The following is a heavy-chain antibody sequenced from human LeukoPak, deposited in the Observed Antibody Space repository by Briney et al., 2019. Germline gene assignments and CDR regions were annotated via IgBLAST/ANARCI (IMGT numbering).Heavy chain of an antibody. V-gene: IGHV3-7*01. J-gene: IGHJ4*02. CDR3: ARDHQWSSDY. Sequence: GGSLRLFCAASGFALSSHWMCWVRQAPGKGVEWVANIKPDGSAKYYVDSVKGRFTISRDNAKNSLYLQMDGLRAEDTALYYCARDHQWSSDYWGQGALVTVSS. CDR2: IKPDGSAK. CDR1: GFALSSHW. D-gene: IGHD3-3*01.